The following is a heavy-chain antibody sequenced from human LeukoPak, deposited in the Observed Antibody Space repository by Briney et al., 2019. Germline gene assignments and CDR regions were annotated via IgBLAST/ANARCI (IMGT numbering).Heavy chain of an antibody. CDR2: IYSST. CDR1: GGSISSDSYY. V-gene: IGHV4-39*01. J-gene: IGHJ4*02. Sequence: SETLSLTCTASGGSISSDSYYWGCIRQPPGKGLEWIGTIYSSTYYNPSHKSRVTISVDTSKNQFSQKLSSVTAADTAVYYCASGYDSRYYWGQGTLVTVSS. CDR3: ASGYDSRYY. D-gene: IGHD3-22*01.